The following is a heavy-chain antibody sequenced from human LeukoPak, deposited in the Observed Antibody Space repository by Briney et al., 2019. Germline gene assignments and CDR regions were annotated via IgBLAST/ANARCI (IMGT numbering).Heavy chain of an antibody. Sequence: EASVKVSCKTSGYTFTSYAISCVRQAPGQGLECMGWISTYTGNTDYAQKLQGRVTMTTDTSTSTAYMELRSPSSDDTAVYYCARVLVVSSDAFDIWGQGTMVTVSS. CDR2: ISTYTGNT. V-gene: IGHV1-18*01. CDR3: ARVLVVSSDAFDI. CDR1: GYTFTSYA. D-gene: IGHD2-2*01. J-gene: IGHJ3*02.